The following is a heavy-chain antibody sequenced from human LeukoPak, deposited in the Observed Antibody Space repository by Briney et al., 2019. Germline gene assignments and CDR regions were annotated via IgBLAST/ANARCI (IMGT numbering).Heavy chain of an antibody. V-gene: IGHV1-2*06. D-gene: IGHD3-10*01. Sequence: ASVKVSCKASGYTFTGYYMHWVRQAPGQGLEWMGRINPNSGGTNYAQKFQGRATMTRDTSISTAYMELSRLRSDDTAVYYCANSGFITMVRGVPFDYWGQGTLVTVSS. J-gene: IGHJ4*02. CDR2: INPNSGGT. CDR3: ANSGFITMVRGVPFDY. CDR1: GYTFTGYY.